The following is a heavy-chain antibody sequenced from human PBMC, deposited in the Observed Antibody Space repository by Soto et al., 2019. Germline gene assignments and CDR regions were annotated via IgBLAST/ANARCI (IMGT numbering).Heavy chain of an antibody. CDR3: AREIMITFGGLIAPAYAMDV. D-gene: IGHD3-16*02. V-gene: IGHV1-69*04. CDR1: GGTFSSYT. J-gene: IGHJ6*02. Sequence: ASVKVSCKASGGTFSSYTISWVRQAPGQGLEWMGRIIPILGIANYAQKFQGRVTITADKSTSTAYMELSSLRSEDTAVYYCAREIMITFGGLIAPAYAMDVWGQGTTVTVSS. CDR2: IIPILGIA.